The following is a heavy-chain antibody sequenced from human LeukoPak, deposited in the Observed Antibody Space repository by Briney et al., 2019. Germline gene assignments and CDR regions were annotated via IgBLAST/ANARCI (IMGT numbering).Heavy chain of an antibody. CDR2: ISHRGST. CDR1: GYSISSGYY. J-gene: IGHJ4*02. Sequence: SETLSLTCAVSGYSISSGYYWGWIRQPPGKGLEWIGSISHRGSTYYHPSLKSRVTISMDTSKNQFSLKLTSVTAAETAVYYCARRIDYWGQGTLVTVSS. V-gene: IGHV4-38-2*01. CDR3: ARRIDY.